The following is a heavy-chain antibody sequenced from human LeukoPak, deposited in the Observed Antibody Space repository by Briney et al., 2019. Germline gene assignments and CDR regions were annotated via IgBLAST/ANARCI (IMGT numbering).Heavy chain of an antibody. CDR1: GFTFSSYW. J-gene: IGHJ4*02. Sequence: GGSLRLSCATSGFTFSSYWMHWVRQVPGKGLVWVSRVNGDGTSTSYADSVQGRFTISRDNAKNTLYLYMNSLRGDDTAIYFCVRSCSSGSCYGYKDYWGQGTPVIVSS. CDR3: VRSCSSGSCYGYKDY. V-gene: IGHV3-74*01. D-gene: IGHD2-2*01. CDR2: VNGDGTST.